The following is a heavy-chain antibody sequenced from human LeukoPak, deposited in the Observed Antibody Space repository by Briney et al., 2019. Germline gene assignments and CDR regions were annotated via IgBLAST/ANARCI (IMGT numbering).Heavy chain of an antibody. CDR2: IYYSGST. V-gene: IGHV4-38-2*01. CDR3: ARVSSGSYWDY. D-gene: IGHD1-26*01. CDR1: GYSISSGYY. J-gene: IGHJ4*02. Sequence: SETLSLTCAVSGYSISSGYYWGWIRQPPGKGLEWIGSIYYSGSTYYNPSLKSRVTISVDTSKNQFSLKLSSVTAADTAVYYCARVSSGSYWDYWGQGTLVTVSS.